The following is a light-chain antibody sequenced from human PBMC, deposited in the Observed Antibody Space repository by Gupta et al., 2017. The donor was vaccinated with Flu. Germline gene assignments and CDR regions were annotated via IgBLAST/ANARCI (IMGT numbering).Light chain of an antibody. V-gene: IGLV1-40*01. J-gene: IGLJ1*01. CDR3: QSYDSILSSYV. CDR2: RNS. Sequence: SSNIGAGYDLQWYQQLSGTAPKLFIFRNSNRPSGVPDRFSGSKSVSSASLSITGLQTEDEADYYCQSYDSILSSYVFGSGTKVTVL. CDR1: SSNIGAGYD.